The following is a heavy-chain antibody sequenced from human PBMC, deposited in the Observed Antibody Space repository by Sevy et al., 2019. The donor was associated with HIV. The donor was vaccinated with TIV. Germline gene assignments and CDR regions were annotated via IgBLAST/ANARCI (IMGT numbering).Heavy chain of an antibody. CDR1: GFIFSTDW. Sequence: GGSLRLSCVASGFIFSTDWMHWVRQAPGKGLVWVSRIDTDGSDTSYADSVKGRFTISRDNTRNTLYLQMNSMRAEDKAVYYCVRDRPRPKHYMDVWGKGTTVTVSS. CDR2: IDTDGSDT. J-gene: IGHJ6*03. V-gene: IGHV3-74*01. CDR3: VRDRPRPKHYMDV.